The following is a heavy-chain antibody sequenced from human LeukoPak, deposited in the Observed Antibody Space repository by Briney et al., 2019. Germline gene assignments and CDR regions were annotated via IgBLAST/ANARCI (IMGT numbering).Heavy chain of an antibody. J-gene: IGHJ4*02. D-gene: IGHD6-6*01. V-gene: IGHV2-5*02. CDR2: IYWDDDK. CDR1: GFSLSTSAVG. CDR3: AHRSRRIAAYGY. Sequence: SGPTLVKPTQSLTLTCTFSGFSLSTSAVGVGWIRQPPGKALEWLALIYWDDDKRYSSSLKSRLTITKDTSKNQVVLTMTNMDPVDTATYYCAHRSRRIAAYGYWGQGTLVTVSS.